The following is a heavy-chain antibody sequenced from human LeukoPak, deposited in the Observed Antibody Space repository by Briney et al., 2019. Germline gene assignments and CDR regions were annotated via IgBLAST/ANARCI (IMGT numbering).Heavy chain of an antibody. J-gene: IGHJ4*02. Sequence: SVKVSCKASGYTFTSYCMHWVRQAPGQGLEWMGGIIPIFGTANYAQKFQGRVTITADESTSTAYMELSSLRSEDTAVYYCARGPYCGGDCYFGYWGQGTLVTVSS. CDR3: ARGPYCGGDCYFGY. D-gene: IGHD2-21*02. CDR2: IIPIFGTA. CDR1: GYTFTSYC. V-gene: IGHV1-69*13.